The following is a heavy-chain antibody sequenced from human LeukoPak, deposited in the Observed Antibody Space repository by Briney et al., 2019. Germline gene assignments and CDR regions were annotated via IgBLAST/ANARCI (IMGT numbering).Heavy chain of an antibody. CDR3: ARGSLGDPFTDDAFDI. V-gene: IGHV4-59*01. CDR2: IYYSGST. Sequence: SETLSLTCTVSGGSISSYYWSWIRQPPGKGLECIGYIYYSGSTNYNPSLKSRVTISVDTSKNQFSLKLSSVTAADTAVYYCARGSLGDPFTDDAFDIWGQGTMVTVSS. CDR1: GGSISSYY. D-gene: IGHD3-16*01. J-gene: IGHJ3*02.